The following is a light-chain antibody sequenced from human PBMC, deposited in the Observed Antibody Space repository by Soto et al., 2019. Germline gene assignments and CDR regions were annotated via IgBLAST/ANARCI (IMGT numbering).Light chain of an antibody. CDR1: TRLSRSY. Sequence: ELLLTQSLGTLSLSRGERATLSYKARTRLSRSYLAGYQQKPGQAPRLLLYGASSRAPGIQDRFSGSGSGTDFTLTISGLERVDFSVYYWQQYGSSLWTLGQGNKVDI. CDR2: GAS. CDR3: QQYGSSLWT. J-gene: IGKJ1*01. V-gene: IGKV3-20*01.